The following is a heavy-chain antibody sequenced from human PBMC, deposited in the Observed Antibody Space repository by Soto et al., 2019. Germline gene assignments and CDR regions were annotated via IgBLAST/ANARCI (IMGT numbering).Heavy chain of an antibody. CDR2: IYYSGST. D-gene: IGHD1-20*01. V-gene: IGHV4-30-4*01. CDR1: GGSISSGDYY. CDR3: ARCITGTILEYFDY. J-gene: IGHJ4*02. Sequence: SETLSLTCTVSGGSISSGDYYWSWIRQPPGKGLEWIGYIYYSGSTYYNPSLKSRVTISVDTSKNQFSLKLSSVTAADTAVYYCARCITGTILEYFDYWGQGTLVTVSS.